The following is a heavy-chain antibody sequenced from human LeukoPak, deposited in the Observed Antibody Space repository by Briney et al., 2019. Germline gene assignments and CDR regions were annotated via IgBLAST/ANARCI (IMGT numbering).Heavy chain of an antibody. Sequence: GGSLRLSCAASGFTFSSYSMNWVRQAPGKGLEWVSSISSSSSYIYYADSVKGRFTISRGNSKNTLYLQMNSLRAEDTAVYYCAKLARWELPSLIQHWGQGTLVTVSS. J-gene: IGHJ1*01. V-gene: IGHV3-21*04. CDR3: AKLARWELPSLIQH. CDR1: GFTFSSYS. CDR2: ISSSSSYI. D-gene: IGHD1-26*01.